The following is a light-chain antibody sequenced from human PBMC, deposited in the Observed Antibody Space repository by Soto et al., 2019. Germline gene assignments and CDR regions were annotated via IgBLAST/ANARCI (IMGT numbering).Light chain of an antibody. Sequence: QSALPRPSSVSVAPGQSITISCTGTSSDVGGYNYVSWYQQHPGKAPKFVIYDVSNRPSGVSNRFSGSKSGNTASLTISGLQAEDEADYYCSSYTTSNTRQIVFGTGTKVTVL. CDR1: SSDVGGYNY. CDR2: DVS. V-gene: IGLV2-14*01. J-gene: IGLJ1*01. CDR3: SSYTTSNTRQIV.